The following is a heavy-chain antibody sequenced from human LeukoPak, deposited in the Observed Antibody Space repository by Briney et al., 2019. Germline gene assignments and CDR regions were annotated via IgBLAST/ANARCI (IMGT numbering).Heavy chain of an antibody. CDR2: IYYSGST. V-gene: IGHV4-39*07. Sequence: SETLSLTCTVSGGSISSSGCYWGWIRQPPGKGLEWIGSIYYSGSTYYNPSLKSRVTISVDTSNNQFSLKLSSVTAADTAVYYCASGVRQWLEHDYWGQGTLVTVSS. J-gene: IGHJ4*02. D-gene: IGHD6-19*01. CDR1: GGSISSSGCY. CDR3: ASGVRQWLEHDY.